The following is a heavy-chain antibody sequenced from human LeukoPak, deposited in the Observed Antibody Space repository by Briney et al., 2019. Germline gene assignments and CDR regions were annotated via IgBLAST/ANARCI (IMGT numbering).Heavy chain of an antibody. Sequence: SETLSLTCGVSGGSITSTNWWSWVRQPPGQGLEWIGEISLTGRTNYNPSLIGRVIMSLDESRTQLSLTLTSVPAADTAMYYCTRESGPYCPFGYWGQGTLVVVPS. J-gene: IGHJ4*02. D-gene: IGHD1-26*01. CDR2: ISLTGRT. V-gene: IGHV4-4*02. CDR3: TRESGPYCPFGY. CDR1: GGSITSTNW.